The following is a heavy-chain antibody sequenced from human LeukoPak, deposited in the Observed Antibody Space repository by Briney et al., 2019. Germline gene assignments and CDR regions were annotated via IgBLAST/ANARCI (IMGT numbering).Heavy chain of an antibody. V-gene: IGHV4-39*01. Sequence: SETLSLTCTVSGGSISSSSYYWGWIRQPPGKGLEWIGSIYYSGSTYYNPSLKSRVTISVDTSKNQFSLKLSSVTAADTAVYCCARRAAAVIDAFDIWGQGTMVTVSS. D-gene: IGHD6-13*01. CDR1: GGSISSSSYY. CDR2: IYYSGST. CDR3: ARRAAAVIDAFDI. J-gene: IGHJ3*02.